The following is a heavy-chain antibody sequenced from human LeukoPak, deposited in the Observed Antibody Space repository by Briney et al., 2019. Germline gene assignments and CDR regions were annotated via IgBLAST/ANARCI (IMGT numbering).Heavy chain of an antibody. CDR2: INSDGSST. V-gene: IGHV3-74*01. J-gene: IGHJ6*02. Sequence: GGSLRLSCAASGFTFSSYWMHWVRQAPGKGLVWVSRINSDGSSTSYADSVKGRFTISRDNAKNTLYLQMNSLRAEDTAVYYCAREDGGWDTAMVNDCYYYGMDVWGQGTTVTVSS. CDR3: AREDGGWDTAMVNDCYYYGMDV. D-gene: IGHD5-18*01. CDR1: GFTFSSYW.